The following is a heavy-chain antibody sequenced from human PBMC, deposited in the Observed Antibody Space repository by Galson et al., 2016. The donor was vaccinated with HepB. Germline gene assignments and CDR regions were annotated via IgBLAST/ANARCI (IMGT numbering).Heavy chain of an antibody. CDR1: GFSLNTSEVG. D-gene: IGHD3-10*01. CDR3: THRVDYFGSGTYLPGVDY. V-gene: IGHV2-5*02. Sequence: PALVKPTQTLTLTCTFSGFSLNTSEVGVGWVRQPPGKALEWLALIYWDGDKHYSPPLKSRLTITKEPSKNQVVLRMTNMDPVDTATYYCTHRVDYFGSGTYLPGVDYWGQGTLVTVSS. CDR2: IYWDGDK. J-gene: IGHJ4*02.